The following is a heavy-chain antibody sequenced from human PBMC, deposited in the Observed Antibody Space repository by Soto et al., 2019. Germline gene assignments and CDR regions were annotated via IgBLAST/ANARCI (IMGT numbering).Heavy chain of an antibody. V-gene: IGHV3-23*01. J-gene: IGHJ4*02. CDR1: GFILTSCP. CDR2: LSADGGGT. D-gene: IGHD3-10*01. CDR3: AKRGQSMYFDY. Sequence: PGGSLRLSCAASGFILTSCPMSWVRQAPGKGLEWVSSLSADGGGTYYADSVKGRFTISRDTSKNTLYLQMNSLRVEDTAVYYCAKRGQSMYFDYWGQGTLVTVSS.